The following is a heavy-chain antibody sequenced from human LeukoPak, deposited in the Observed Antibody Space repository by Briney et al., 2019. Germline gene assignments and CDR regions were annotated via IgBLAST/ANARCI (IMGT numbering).Heavy chain of an antibody. V-gene: IGHV1-2*02. CDR3: ARGPYGMATDFDY. CDR1: GYTFTGYY. CDR2: INPNSGGT. J-gene: IGHJ4*02. Sequence: ASVKVSCKASGYTFTGYYMHWVRQAPGQGLEWMGWINPNSGGTNYAQKFQGRVTMTRDTSISTAYMELSRLRSDDTAVYYCARGPYGMATDFDYWGKGTLVTVSS. D-gene: IGHD5-24*01.